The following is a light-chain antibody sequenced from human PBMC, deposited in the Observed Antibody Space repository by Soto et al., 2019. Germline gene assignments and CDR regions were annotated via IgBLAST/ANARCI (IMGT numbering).Light chain of an antibody. Sequence: EIALTQSPGTLSLSPGERATLTCRTSQSGSNNYLAWYQQKPGQAPRLLIYGTSNRATGIPDRFSGSGSGTDFTLTISRLEPEDFAVYYCQQYGSSRYTFGQGTKLEIK. J-gene: IGKJ2*01. CDR3: QQYGSSRYT. V-gene: IGKV3-20*01. CDR1: QSGSNNY. CDR2: GTS.